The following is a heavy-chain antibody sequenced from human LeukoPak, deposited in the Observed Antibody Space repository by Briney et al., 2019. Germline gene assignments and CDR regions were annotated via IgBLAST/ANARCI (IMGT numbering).Heavy chain of an antibody. CDR1: GYTFTGYY. Sequence: ASVKVSCKASGYTFTGYYMHWVRQAPGQGLEWMGWINPNSGGTNYAQKFQGRVTMTRDTSISTAYMELSGLRSDDTAVYYCARDRGYCSSTSCPYYFDYWGQGTLVTVSS. CDR3: ARDRGYCSSTSCPYYFDY. D-gene: IGHD2-2*01. V-gene: IGHV1-2*02. CDR2: INPNSGGT. J-gene: IGHJ4*02.